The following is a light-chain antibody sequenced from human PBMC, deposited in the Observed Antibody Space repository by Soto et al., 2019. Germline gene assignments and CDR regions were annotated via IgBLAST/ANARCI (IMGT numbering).Light chain of an antibody. CDR1: TSDVGGYNY. V-gene: IGLV2-14*01. Sequence: QSALTQPASVSGSPGQSITISCTGTTSDVGGYNYVSWYQHHPGKAPKLLIYEVIDRPSGVSNRFSGSKSGNTASLPISGLQAEDEADYYFRSYTRSDTILFGGGTKLTVL. CDR2: EVI. J-gene: IGLJ2*01. CDR3: RSYTRSDTIL.